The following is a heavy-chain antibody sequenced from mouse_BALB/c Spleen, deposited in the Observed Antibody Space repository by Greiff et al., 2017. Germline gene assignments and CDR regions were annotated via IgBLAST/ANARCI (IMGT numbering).Heavy chain of an antibody. CDR1: GFTFSSYA. J-gene: IGHJ2*01. D-gene: IGHD3-1*01. CDR3: ARGTIGGYFDY. V-gene: IGHV5-6-5*01. Sequence: EVQGVESGGGLVKPGGSLKLSCAASGFTFSSYAMSWVRQTPEKRLEWVASISSGGSTYYPDSVKGRFTISRDNARNILYLQMSSLRSEDTAMYYCARGTIGGYFDYWGQGTTLTVSS. CDR2: ISSGGST.